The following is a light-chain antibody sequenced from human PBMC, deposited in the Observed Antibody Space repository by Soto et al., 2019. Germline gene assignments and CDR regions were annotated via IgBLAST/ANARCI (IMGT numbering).Light chain of an antibody. V-gene: IGLV2-14*01. CDR2: EVS. CDR3: SSYATSPNALFV. J-gene: IGLJ1*01. Sequence: QSVLTQPASVSGSLGQSITISRTGSSSDVGGFNYVSWYQHHSGQAPKLIIYEVSNRPSGVSIRFSGSKSGSTASLIISGLQAGDEADYYCSSYATSPNALFVFGAGTKVTVL. CDR1: SSDVGGFNY.